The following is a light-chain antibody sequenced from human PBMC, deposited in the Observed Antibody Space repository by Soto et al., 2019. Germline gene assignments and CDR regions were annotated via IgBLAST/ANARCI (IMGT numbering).Light chain of an antibody. Sequence: DVQMTQSPSSLSASIGDRVTISCQASQDISNYLSWYQQKPGKAPKLLIYDASNLEEGVPSRFSGRGLGTDFSFTITSLQPEDVATYYCQQYGSSPSITFGQGTRLEIK. CDR1: QDISNY. CDR2: DAS. CDR3: QQYGSSPSIT. V-gene: IGKV1-33*01. J-gene: IGKJ5*01.